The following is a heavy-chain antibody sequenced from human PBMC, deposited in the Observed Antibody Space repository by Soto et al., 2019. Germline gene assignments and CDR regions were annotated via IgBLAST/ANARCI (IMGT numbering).Heavy chain of an antibody. Sequence: PGGSLRLSCAASGFTFSSYSMNWVRQAPGKGLEWVSSISSSSSYIYYADSVKGRFTISRDNAKNSLYLQMNSLRAEDTAVYYCARDGITNYYYYYMDVWGKGTTVTVSS. CDR1: GFTFSSYS. CDR3: ARDGITNYYYYYMDV. V-gene: IGHV3-21*01. D-gene: IGHD1-20*01. CDR2: ISSSSSYI. J-gene: IGHJ6*03.